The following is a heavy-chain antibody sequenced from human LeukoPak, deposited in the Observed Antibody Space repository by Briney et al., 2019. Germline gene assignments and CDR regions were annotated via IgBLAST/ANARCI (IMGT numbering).Heavy chain of an antibody. CDR2: ISSSSVTT. J-gene: IGHJ4*02. V-gene: IGHV3-48*02. Sequence: GGSLRLSCAASGFIFSHYSMNWVRQAPGKGLEWVSYISSSSVTTYYADSVKGRFTVSRDNAKDSLNLQMNYLRDEDTAVYYCARGCLRSGSLIDYWGQGTLVTVSS. D-gene: IGHD6-19*01. CDR1: GFIFSHYS. CDR3: ARGCLRSGSLIDY.